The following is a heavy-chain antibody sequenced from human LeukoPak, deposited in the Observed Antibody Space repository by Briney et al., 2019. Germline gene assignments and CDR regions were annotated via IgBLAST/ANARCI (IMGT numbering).Heavy chain of an antibody. Sequence: TSETLSLTCTVSGGSISSGGYYWSWIRQHPGKGLEWIGYIYYSGSTYYNPSLKSRVTISVDTSKNQFSLKLSSVTAADTAVYYCARDRSYCSSTSCYADYYYYGMDVWGQGTTVTVSS. CDR3: ARDRSYCSSTSCYADYYYYGMDV. CDR2: IYYSGST. CDR1: GGSISSGGYY. D-gene: IGHD2-2*01. V-gene: IGHV4-31*03. J-gene: IGHJ6*02.